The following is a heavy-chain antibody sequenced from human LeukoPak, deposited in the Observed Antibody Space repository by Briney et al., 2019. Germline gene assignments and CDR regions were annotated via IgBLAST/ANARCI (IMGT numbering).Heavy chain of an antibody. J-gene: IGHJ4*02. V-gene: IGHV1-2*06. CDR3: ARTTAMVQRDYFDY. Sequence: ASVKVSCKASGDTFTGYYMHWVRQAPGQGLEWMGRINPNSGGTNYAQKFQGRVTMTRDTSISTAYMELSRLRSDDTAVYYCARTTAMVQRDYFDYWGQGTLVTVSS. CDR1: GDTFTGYY. D-gene: IGHD5-18*01. CDR2: INPNSGGT.